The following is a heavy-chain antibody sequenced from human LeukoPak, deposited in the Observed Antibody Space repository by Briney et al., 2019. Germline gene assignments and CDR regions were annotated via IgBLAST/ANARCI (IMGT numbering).Heavy chain of an antibody. CDR1: GYTFTSYD. Sequence: ASVKVSCKASGYTFTSYDINWVRQATGQGLEWMGWMNPNSGNTGYAQKFQGRVTITRNTSISTAYMELSSLRSEDTAVYYCARRGLNNYYYYYMDVWGKGTTVTVSS. D-gene: IGHD4-17*01. CDR3: ARRGLNNYYYYYMDV. CDR2: MNPNSGNT. J-gene: IGHJ6*03. V-gene: IGHV1-8*03.